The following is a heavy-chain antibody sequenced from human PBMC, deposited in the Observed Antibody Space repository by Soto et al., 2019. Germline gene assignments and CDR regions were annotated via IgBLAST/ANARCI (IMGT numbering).Heavy chain of an antibody. CDR3: ATDLSSSWAPTFVG. CDR1: GGTFSSDA. V-gene: IGHV1-69*13. Sequence: AVKVSCKASGGTFSSDAISWVRQAPGQGLEWMGGIIPIFGTANYAQKFQGRVTITADESTSTAYMELSSLRSEDTAVYYCATDLSSSWAPTFVGWGQGTLVTVSS. CDR2: IIPIFGTA. D-gene: IGHD6-13*01. J-gene: IGHJ4*02.